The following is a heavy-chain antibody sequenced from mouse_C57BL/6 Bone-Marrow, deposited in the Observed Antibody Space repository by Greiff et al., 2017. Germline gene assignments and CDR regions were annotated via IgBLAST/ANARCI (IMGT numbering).Heavy chain of an antibody. CDR2: ITPSNGGP. CDR1: GYTFTSYW. D-gene: IGHD1-1*01. V-gene: IGHV1-53*01. Sequence: VQLQQPGPELVKPGASVKLSCKASGYTFTSYWMHWVKQRPGQGLEWIGNITPSNGGPNYNEKFKSKATLTIDQSSSTAYMQHGNLTSEDSAVDSCAREVLRGAMDYWGQGTSVTVSS. CDR3: AREVLRGAMDY. J-gene: IGHJ4*01.